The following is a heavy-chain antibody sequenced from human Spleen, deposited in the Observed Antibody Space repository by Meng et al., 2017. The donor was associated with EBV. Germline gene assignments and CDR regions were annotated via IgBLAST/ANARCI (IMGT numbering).Heavy chain of an antibody. CDR1: GGSFSVYY. V-gene: IGHV4-34*01. Sequence: HLRRGGVVLFKPSETLSHLCAVFGGSFSVYYWGWTRQPQGKVLEWIGEINHSGSTKYNPSLKSRVTISVDTSKNQFSLKLSSVTAADTAVYFCARAPLESSSSGWFDPWGQGTLVTVSS. D-gene: IGHD6-13*01. J-gene: IGHJ5*02. CDR2: INHSGST. CDR3: ARAPLESSSSGWFDP.